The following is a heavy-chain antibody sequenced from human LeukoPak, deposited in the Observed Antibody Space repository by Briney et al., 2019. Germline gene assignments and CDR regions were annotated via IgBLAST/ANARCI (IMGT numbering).Heavy chain of an antibody. D-gene: IGHD3-10*01. Sequence: SETLSLTCAVYGGSFSGYYWSWIRQPPGKGLEWIGEINHSGSTNYNPSLKSRVTISVDTSKNQFSLKLSSVTAADTAVYYCARHFQGGYYYGLGSHEIDYWGQGTLVTVSS. V-gene: IGHV4-34*01. CDR3: ARHFQGGYYYGLGSHEIDY. CDR1: GGSFSGYY. J-gene: IGHJ4*02. CDR2: INHSGST.